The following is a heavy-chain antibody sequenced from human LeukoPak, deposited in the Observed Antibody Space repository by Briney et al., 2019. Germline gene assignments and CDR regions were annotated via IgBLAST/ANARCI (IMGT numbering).Heavy chain of an antibody. V-gene: IGHV1-46*01. Sequence: ASVNVSCKASGYTFTIYYMHWVRQAPGQGLEWMGIINPSGGSTSYAQKFQGRVTMTRDTSTSTVYMELSSLRSEDTAVYYCARVRGLMVYAGPEYYYYYGMDVWGQGTTVTVSS. CDR2: INPSGGST. D-gene: IGHD2-8*01. CDR3: ARVRGLMVYAGPEYYYYYGMDV. J-gene: IGHJ6*02. CDR1: GYTFTIYY.